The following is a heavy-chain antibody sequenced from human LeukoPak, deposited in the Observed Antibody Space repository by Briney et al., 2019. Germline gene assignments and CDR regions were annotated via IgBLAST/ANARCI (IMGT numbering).Heavy chain of an antibody. CDR3: ARSMVRGVIDY. CDR1: GGSISSYY. Sequence: SETLSLTCTVSGGSISSYYWSWIRQPPGKGLEWIGYIYYSGSTNYNPSPKSRVTISVDTSKNQFSLKLSSVTAADTAVYYCARSMVRGVIDYWGQGTLVTVSS. D-gene: IGHD3-10*01. CDR2: IYYSGST. V-gene: IGHV4-59*01. J-gene: IGHJ4*02.